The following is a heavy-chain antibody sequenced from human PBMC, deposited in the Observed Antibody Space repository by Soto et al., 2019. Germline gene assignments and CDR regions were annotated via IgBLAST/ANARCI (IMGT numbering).Heavy chain of an antibody. D-gene: IGHD6-13*01. V-gene: IGHV1-8*01. CDR3: ARGRYAHSSRWYGSLGYYYYYLDV. Sequence: ASVKVSCKASGYTFTSYDINWVRQATGQGLEWMGWMNPNSGNTGYAQKFQGRVTMTRNTSISTAYMELSSLRSEDTAVYYCARGRYAHSSRWYGSLGYYYYYLDVWGKGTTVTVSS. J-gene: IGHJ6*03. CDR2: MNPNSGNT. CDR1: GYTFTSYD.